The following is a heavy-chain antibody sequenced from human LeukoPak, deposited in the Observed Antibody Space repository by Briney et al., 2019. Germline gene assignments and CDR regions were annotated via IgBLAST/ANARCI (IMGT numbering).Heavy chain of an antibody. V-gene: IGHV3-74*01. CDR2: INSDGSTT. CDR3: ARDYSSWFDY. D-gene: IGHD6-6*01. Sequence: GSLMLSCAASGFTFSSYWIHWVRQAPGKGLVWVSIINSDGSTTNYADSVKGRFTISRDNAKNTLYLQLNSLRPEDTAVYYCARDYSSWFDYWGQGALVTVSS. J-gene: IGHJ4*02. CDR1: GFTFSSYW.